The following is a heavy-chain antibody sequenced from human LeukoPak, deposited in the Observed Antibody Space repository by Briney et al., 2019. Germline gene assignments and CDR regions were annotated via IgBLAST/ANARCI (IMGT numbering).Heavy chain of an antibody. Sequence: GGSLRLSCAASGFTFSSYSMNWVRQAPGKGLEWVSSISSSSSYIYYADSVKGRFTISRDNAKNSLYLKIKSLRAEDTAVYYCARALVITFGGVIDYFDYWGQGTLVTVSS. CDR1: GFTFSSYS. V-gene: IGHV3-21*01. D-gene: IGHD3-16*02. J-gene: IGHJ4*02. CDR3: ARALVITFGGVIDYFDY. CDR2: ISSSSSYI.